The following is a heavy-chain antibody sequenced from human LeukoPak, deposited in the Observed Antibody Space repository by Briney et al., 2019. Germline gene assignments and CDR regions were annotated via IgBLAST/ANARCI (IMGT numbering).Heavy chain of an antibody. D-gene: IGHD6-19*01. CDR1: VGSISSVTHF. CDR2: ISYSGTT. CDR3: ARAVSGRFDY. Sequence: SETLSLTCSVSVGSISSVTHFWGLIRQPPGKGLEWIGSISYSGTTYYNPSLKSRVTISVDTSRNQFSLKLSSVTAADTAIYYCARAVSGRFDYWGQGTLVTVSS. V-gene: IGHV4-39*07. J-gene: IGHJ4*02.